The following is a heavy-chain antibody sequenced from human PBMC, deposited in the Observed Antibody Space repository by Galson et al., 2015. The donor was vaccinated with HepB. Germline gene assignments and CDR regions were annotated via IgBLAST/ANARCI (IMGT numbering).Heavy chain of an antibody. V-gene: IGHV3-23*01. D-gene: IGHD6-19*01. CDR3: AKDQGIAVAGQASDY. Sequence: SLRLSCAASGFTFSSYAMSWVRQAPGKGLEWVSAISGSGGSTYYADSVKGRFTISRDNSKNTLYLQMNSLRAEDTAVYYCAKDQGIAVAGQASDYWGQGTLVTVSS. CDR1: GFTFSSYA. CDR2: ISGSGGST. J-gene: IGHJ4*02.